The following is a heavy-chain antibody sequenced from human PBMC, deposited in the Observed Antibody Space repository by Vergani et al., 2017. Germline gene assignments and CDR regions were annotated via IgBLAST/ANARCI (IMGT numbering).Heavy chain of an antibody. CDR2: MFHTGEA. V-gene: IGHV4-38-2*02. Sequence: QVQLQESGPGLVKPSETLSLTCSVSGYSISRGFYWAWIRQTPEKGLEWIGGMFHTGEASNSPSLQSRVAFSMDTSKNQFSLQLTSVTAADTAVYFCGVIMVRSPRPDNWFDSWGRGTLVNVSS. J-gene: IGHJ5*01. CDR3: GVIMVRSPRPDNWFDS. D-gene: IGHD3-10*01. CDR1: GYSISRGFY.